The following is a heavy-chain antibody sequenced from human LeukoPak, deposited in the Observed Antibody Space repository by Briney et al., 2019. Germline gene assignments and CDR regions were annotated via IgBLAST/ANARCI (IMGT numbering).Heavy chain of an antibody. CDR2: IYYNGNT. CDR3: ARGRSNYYGMDV. CDR1: DGSINSYY. V-gene: IGHV4-59*01. Sequence: ASETLSLTCSVSDGSINSYYWNWIRQPPGKGLESIGYIYYNGNTNYSPSLKSRVTMSVDTSKNLFSLKVSSVTAADTAVYYCARGRSNYYGMDVWGQGTTVTVSS. D-gene: IGHD1-26*01. J-gene: IGHJ6*02.